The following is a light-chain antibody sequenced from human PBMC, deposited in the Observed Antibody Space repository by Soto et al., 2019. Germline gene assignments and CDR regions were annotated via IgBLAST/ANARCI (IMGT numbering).Light chain of an antibody. CDR1: SSDVGAYNY. Sequence: QSVLTQPPSASGSPGQSVTISCTGTSSDVGAYNYVSWYQQHPGKAPKLMIYEVSKRPSGVPDRFSGSKSGNTASLTVSGLQAEDEADYYCSSYAGSNLDVFGTGTKLTVL. J-gene: IGLJ1*01. CDR2: EVS. CDR3: SSYAGSNLDV. V-gene: IGLV2-8*01.